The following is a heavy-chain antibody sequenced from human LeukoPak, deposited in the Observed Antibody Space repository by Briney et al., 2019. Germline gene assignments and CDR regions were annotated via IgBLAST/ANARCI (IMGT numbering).Heavy chain of an antibody. J-gene: IGHJ4*02. CDR3: ARAPLNSGSYGDY. V-gene: IGHV3-30-3*01. Sequence: GGSLRLSCAASGFTFSSSAMSWVRQVPGKGLEWVAVISYDGSNKYYADSVKGRFTISRDNSKNTLYLQMNSLRAEDTAVYYCARAPLNSGSYGDYWGQGTLVTVSS. D-gene: IGHD1-26*01. CDR1: GFTFSSSA. CDR2: ISYDGSNK.